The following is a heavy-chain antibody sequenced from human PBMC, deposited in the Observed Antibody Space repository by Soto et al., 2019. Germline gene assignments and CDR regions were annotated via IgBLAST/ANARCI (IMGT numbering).Heavy chain of an antibody. CDR3: AKEKDYDYVWGSSRYTSNY. CDR1: GFTFSGYA. V-gene: IGHV3-23*04. D-gene: IGHD3-16*02. CDR2: LSGSGGT. Sequence: EVKLVESGGGLVQPGGSLRLSCAASGFTFSGYAMSWVRQAPGKGLEWVSGLSGSGGTLYADSVKGRFTISRDNSKNTLYLQMNSLRAEDAAIYYCAKEKDYDYVWGSSRYTSNYWGQGTLVIVSS. J-gene: IGHJ4*02.